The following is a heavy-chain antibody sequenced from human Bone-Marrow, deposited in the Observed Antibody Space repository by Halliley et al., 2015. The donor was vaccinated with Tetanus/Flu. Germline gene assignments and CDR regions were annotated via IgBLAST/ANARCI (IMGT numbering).Heavy chain of an antibody. CDR2: IRSETDGGTT. J-gene: IGHJ4*02. CDR3: TTHPDC. Sequence: SLRLSCAASGFTFSNAWMTWVRQAPGKGLEWVGRIRSETDGGTTDYAAPVKGRFTISRDDSKNTLYLQINSLKTEDTGVYYCTTHPDCWGQGTLVAVSS. V-gene: IGHV3-15*01. CDR1: GFTFSNAW.